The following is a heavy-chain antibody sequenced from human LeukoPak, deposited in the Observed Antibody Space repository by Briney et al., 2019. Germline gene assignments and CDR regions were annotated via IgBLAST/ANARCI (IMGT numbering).Heavy chain of an antibody. J-gene: IGHJ4*02. Sequence: KPSETLSLTCTVSGGSISSSSYYWGWIRQPPGKGLEWIGSIYYGGSTYYNPSLKSRVTISVDTSKNQFSLKLSSVTAADTAVYYCARDGGSSFRYFDYWGQGTLVTVSS. D-gene: IGHD2-2*01. V-gene: IGHV4-39*07. CDR1: GGSISSSSYY. CDR3: ARDGGSSFRYFDY. CDR2: IYYGGST.